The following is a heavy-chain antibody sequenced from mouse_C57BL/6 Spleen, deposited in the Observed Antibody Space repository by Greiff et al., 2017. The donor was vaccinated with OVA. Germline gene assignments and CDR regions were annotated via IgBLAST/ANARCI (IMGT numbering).Heavy chain of an antibody. Sequence: QVQLKESGPGILQPSQTLSLTCSFSGFSLSTFGMGVGWIRQPSGKGLEWLAHIWWDDDKYYNPALKSRLTISKDTSKNQVFLKIANVDTADTATYYCARNSNYTSYYAMDYWGQGTSVTVSS. J-gene: IGHJ4*01. CDR3: ARNSNYTSYYAMDY. CDR1: GFSLSTFGMG. D-gene: IGHD2-5*01. CDR2: IWWDDDK. V-gene: IGHV8-8*01.